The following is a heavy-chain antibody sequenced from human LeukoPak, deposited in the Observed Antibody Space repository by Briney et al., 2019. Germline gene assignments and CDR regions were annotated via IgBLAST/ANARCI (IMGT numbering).Heavy chain of an antibody. Sequence: PGGSLRLSCAASGFTFSSYAMHWVRQAPGKGLEWVAVISYDGSNKYYADSVKGRFTISRDNSKNTLYLQMNSLRAEDTAVYYCARRYSSSWERVFLGYYYYYMDVWGKGTTVTVSS. V-gene: IGHV3-30*04. CDR1: GFTFSSYA. J-gene: IGHJ6*03. CDR3: ARRYSSSWERVFLGYYYYYMDV. D-gene: IGHD6-13*01. CDR2: ISYDGSNK.